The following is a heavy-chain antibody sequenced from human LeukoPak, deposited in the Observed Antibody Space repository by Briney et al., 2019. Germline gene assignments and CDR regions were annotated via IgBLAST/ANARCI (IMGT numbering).Heavy chain of an antibody. CDR1: GFTFDDHG. Sequence: PGGSLRLSCAASGFTFDDHGMSWVRQAPGKGLEWVSSITWNGGSTAYADSVKGRFTISRDNAKNSLYLQMNSLRAEDTAVYYCARDDDSSGPPHYWGQGTLVTVSS. D-gene: IGHD3-22*01. J-gene: IGHJ4*02. CDR2: ITWNGGST. CDR3: ARDDDSSGPPHY. V-gene: IGHV3-20*04.